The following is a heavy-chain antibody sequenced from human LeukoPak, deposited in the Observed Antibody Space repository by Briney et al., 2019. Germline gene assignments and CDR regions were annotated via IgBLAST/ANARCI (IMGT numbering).Heavy chain of an antibody. CDR3: ATVTNGRHYDY. CDR1: GLTFSTSG. J-gene: IGHJ4*02. D-gene: IGHD1-14*01. Sequence: GGSLRLSXTASGLTFSTSGFNWVRQAPGKGLEWVASIGPTGSDRYHADSIKGRFTISRDNANNFLYLQMNSLRAEDTAVYYCATVTNGRHYDYWGQGTLLTVSS. V-gene: IGHV3-21*06. CDR2: IGPTGSDR.